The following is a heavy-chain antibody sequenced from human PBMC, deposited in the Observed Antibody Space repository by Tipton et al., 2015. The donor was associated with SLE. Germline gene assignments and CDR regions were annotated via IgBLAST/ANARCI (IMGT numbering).Heavy chain of an antibody. CDR1: GFTFSNSV. V-gene: IGHV3-23*03. Sequence: LSLTCAASGFTFSNSVMAWVRQGPGKGLEWVSLIFTGDSRSYADPVRGRFSISRDNSKNTLYLQMNTLRDDDTALYYCARSDTDLTFPYYFDSWGQGTRVTVSS. CDR2: IFTGDSR. D-gene: IGHD2/OR15-2a*01. J-gene: IGHJ4*02. CDR3: ARSDTDLTFPYYFDS.